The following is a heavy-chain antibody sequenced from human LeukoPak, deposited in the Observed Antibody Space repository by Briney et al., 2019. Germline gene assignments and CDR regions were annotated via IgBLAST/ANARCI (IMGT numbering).Heavy chain of an antibody. CDR2: IRYDGSNK. Sequence: GGSLRLSCAASGFTFSSYGMHWVRQAPGKGLEWVAFIRYDGSNKYYADSVKGRFTISRDNSKNTLYLQMNSLGAEDTAVYYCAKDVSIAAPYFDYWGQGTLVTVSS. CDR3: AKDVSIAAPYFDY. D-gene: IGHD6-6*01. V-gene: IGHV3-30*02. CDR1: GFTFSSYG. J-gene: IGHJ4*02.